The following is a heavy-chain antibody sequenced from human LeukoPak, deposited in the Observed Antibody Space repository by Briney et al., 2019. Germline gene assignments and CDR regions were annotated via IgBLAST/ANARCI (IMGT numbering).Heavy chain of an antibody. D-gene: IGHD3-10*01. CDR1: GGTFSSYA. CDR2: IIPILGIA. CDR3: ARERVYGSGNDGTDV. V-gene: IGHV1-69*04. J-gene: IGHJ6*02. Sequence: SVKVSCKASGGTFSSYAISWVRQAPGQGLEWMGRIIPILGIANYAQKFQGRVTITADKSTSTAYMELSSLRSEDTAVYYCARERVYGSGNDGTDVWGQGTTVTVSS.